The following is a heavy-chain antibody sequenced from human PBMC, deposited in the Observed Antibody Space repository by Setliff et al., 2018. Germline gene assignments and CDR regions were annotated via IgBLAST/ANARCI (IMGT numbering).Heavy chain of an antibody. Sequence: GGSLRLSCAASGFTFSTYWMSWVRQVPGKGLEWVANLKEDGSVKYYVDSVKGRFTISRDNAKKQFSLKLNSMTAADTAVYYCARVDHDFWRGYLDVWGKGTTVTVSS. CDR1: GFTFSTYW. V-gene: IGHV3-7*03. CDR3: ARVDHDFWRGYLDV. CDR2: LKEDGSVK. D-gene: IGHD3-3*01. J-gene: IGHJ6*03.